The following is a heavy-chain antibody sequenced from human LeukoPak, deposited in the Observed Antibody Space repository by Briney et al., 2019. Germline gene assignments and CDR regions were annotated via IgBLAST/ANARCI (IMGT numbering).Heavy chain of an antibody. CDR3: AKPKPDYYYMDV. V-gene: IGHV3-74*01. Sequence: GGSLRLSCAASGFTFSSYWMHWVRQAPGKGLVWVSRINSDGSSTSYADSVKGRFTISRDNAKNTLYLQMNSLRAEDTAVYYCAKPKPDYYYMDVWGKGTTVTISS. D-gene: IGHD1-14*01. CDR2: INSDGSST. CDR1: GFTFSSYW. J-gene: IGHJ6*03.